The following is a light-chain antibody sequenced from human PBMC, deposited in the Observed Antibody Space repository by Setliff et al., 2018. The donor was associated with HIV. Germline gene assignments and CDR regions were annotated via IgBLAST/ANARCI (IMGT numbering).Light chain of an antibody. Sequence: QSVLTQPPSVSAAPGQKVTISCSGSSSNIGNNYVSWYQQLPGTAPKLLIYDNYKRPSGIPDRFSGARSGTSATLGITGLQTGDEADYYCGTWDTSLSAVWVFGTGTKVTVL. CDR1: SSNIGNNY. CDR3: GTWDTSLSAVWV. CDR2: DNY. V-gene: IGLV1-51*01. J-gene: IGLJ1*01.